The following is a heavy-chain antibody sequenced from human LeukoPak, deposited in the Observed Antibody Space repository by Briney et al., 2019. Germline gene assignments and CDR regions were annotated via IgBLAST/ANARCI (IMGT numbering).Heavy chain of an antibody. CDR1: GGSISSYY. J-gene: IGHJ4*02. CDR2: MSYSGST. Sequence: SETLSLTCTVSGGSISSYYWSWIRQPPGKGLEWIGYMSYSGSTNYNPSLKSRVTISVDTSKNQFSLKLSSVTAADTAVYYCARVPLRFLEPFDYWGQGILVTVSS. CDR3: ARVPLRFLEPFDY. V-gene: IGHV4-59*01. D-gene: IGHD3-3*01.